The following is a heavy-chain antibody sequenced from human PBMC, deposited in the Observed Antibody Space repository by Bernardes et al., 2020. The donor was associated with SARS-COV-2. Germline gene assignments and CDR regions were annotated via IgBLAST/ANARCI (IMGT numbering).Heavy chain of an antibody. Sequence: GGSLRLSCAASEFTFSSYAMSWVRQAPGKGLEWVSSITSSSSYKYFPDSVKGRLTISRDNSENTLYLQMNSLKPDDTAVYYCAREGSGYPPSGLDYWGQGTLVTVSS. CDR3: AREGSGYPPSGLDY. CDR2: ITSSSSYK. D-gene: IGHD3-22*01. J-gene: IGHJ4*02. CDR1: EFTFSSYA. V-gene: IGHV3-21*01.